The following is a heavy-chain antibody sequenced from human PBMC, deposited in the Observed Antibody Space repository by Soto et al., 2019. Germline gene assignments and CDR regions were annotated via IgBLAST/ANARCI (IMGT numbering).Heavy chain of an antibody. CDR1: GYTFTTYG. V-gene: IGHV1-18*01. CDR2: ISAYNDNT. Sequence: QVQLVQSGAEVKKPGASVKVSCKASGYTFTTYGITWVRQAPGQGLEWMGWISAYNDNTNYAQKLQGRVTMTTDTSTSTSYMELRSLRSDDTAVYYCARGPLYGDRIAYFDYWGQGTLVTVSS. CDR3: ARGPLYGDRIAYFDY. D-gene: IGHD4-17*01. J-gene: IGHJ4*02.